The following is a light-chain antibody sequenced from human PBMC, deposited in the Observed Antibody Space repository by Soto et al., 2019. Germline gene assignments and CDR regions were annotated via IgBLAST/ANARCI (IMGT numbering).Light chain of an antibody. J-gene: IGLJ1*01. CDR2: DVS. CDR3: CSYAGSYTLGV. Sequence: QSVLTQPRSVSGSPGQSVTISCTGTSSDVGGYNYVSWYQQHPGKAPKLMIYDVSTRPSGVPDRFSGSSSGNTASLTISGLQAEDEADYYCCSYAGSYTLGVFGTGTKVTVL. V-gene: IGLV2-11*01. CDR1: SSDVGGYNY.